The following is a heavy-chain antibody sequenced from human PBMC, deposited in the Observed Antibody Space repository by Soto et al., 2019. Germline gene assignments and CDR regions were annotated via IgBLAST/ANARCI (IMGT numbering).Heavy chain of an antibody. D-gene: IGHD3-10*01. V-gene: IGHV4-34*01. Sequence: SETLSLTCAFYGWSFSGYYWSWIRQPPGKGLEWIGEINHSGSTNYNPSLKSRVTISVDTSKNQFSLKLSSVTAAATAVYSCARLTRSITRVGGVMSSDLDYWGEGTLLTVSS. CDR1: GWSFSGYY. J-gene: IGHJ4*02. CDR3: ARLTRSITRVGGVMSSDLDY. CDR2: INHSGST.